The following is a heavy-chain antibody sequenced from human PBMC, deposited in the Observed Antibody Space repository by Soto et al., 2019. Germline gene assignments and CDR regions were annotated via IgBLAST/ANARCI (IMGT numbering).Heavy chain of an antibody. J-gene: IGHJ4*02. D-gene: IGHD5-12*01. Sequence: ASVKVSCKASGYTFTSYGIRWVRQAPGQGLEWMGWINANIGNTNYAQKLQGRVTMTTDTSTSTAHMELRSLRSDDTAVYYCARLRDGYNYDYWGQGTLVTVSS. CDR3: ARLRDGYNYDY. CDR2: INANIGNT. V-gene: IGHV1-18*01. CDR1: GYTFTSYG.